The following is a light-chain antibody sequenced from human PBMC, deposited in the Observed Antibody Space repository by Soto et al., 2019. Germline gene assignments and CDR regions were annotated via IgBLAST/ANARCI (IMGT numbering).Light chain of an antibody. V-gene: IGKV3-20*01. CDR1: QSVSSSY. Sequence: EIVLTQSPGTLSLSPGERATLSCRASQSVSSSYLAWYQQKPGQAPRLLIYGASSRATGIPDRFSGSGSGTDFTLTISRLEPEDFAVYYCQSTGAFGGGTKVEIK. CDR3: QSTGA. J-gene: IGKJ4*01. CDR2: GAS.